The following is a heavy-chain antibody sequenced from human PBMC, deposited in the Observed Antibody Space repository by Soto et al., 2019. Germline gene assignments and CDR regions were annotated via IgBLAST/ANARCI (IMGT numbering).Heavy chain of an antibody. V-gene: IGHV1-69*13. Sequence: SVKVSCKASGGTFSSYAISWVRQAPGQGLEWMGGIIPIFGTANYAQKFQGRVTITADESTSTAYMELSSLRSEDTAVYYCARDKMVVVVPAANYYYYGMDVWGQGTTVTVSS. CDR3: ARDKMVVVVPAANYYYYGMDV. CDR2: IIPIFGTA. D-gene: IGHD2-2*01. J-gene: IGHJ6*02. CDR1: GGTFSSYA.